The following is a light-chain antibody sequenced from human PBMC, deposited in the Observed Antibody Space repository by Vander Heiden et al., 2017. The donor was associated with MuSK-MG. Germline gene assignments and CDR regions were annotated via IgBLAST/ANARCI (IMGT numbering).Light chain of an antibody. Sequence: EIVLTQSPGTLSLSPGERATLSCRASQNIMSTSLAWYQQKPGQAPRLLIFDGSRRATGIPDRFSGSGSGTDFTLTISRLEPEDFAVYYCHQHGSSPLTFGGGTKVEMK. CDR2: DGS. V-gene: IGKV3-20*01. J-gene: IGKJ4*01. CDR1: QNIMSTS. CDR3: HQHGSSPLT.